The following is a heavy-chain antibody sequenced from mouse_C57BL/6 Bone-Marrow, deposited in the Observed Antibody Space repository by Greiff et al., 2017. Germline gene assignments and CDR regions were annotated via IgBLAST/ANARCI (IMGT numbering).Heavy chain of an antibody. CDR3: ARDDFAY. V-gene: IGHV3-6*01. CDR2: ISYDGSN. CDR1: GYSITSGYY. J-gene: IGHJ3*01. Sequence: ESGPGLVKPSQSLSLTCSVTGYSITSGYYWNWIRQFPGNKLEWMGYISYDGSNNYNPSLKNRISITRDTSKNQFFLKLNSVTTEDTATCYCARDDFAYWGQGTLVTVSA.